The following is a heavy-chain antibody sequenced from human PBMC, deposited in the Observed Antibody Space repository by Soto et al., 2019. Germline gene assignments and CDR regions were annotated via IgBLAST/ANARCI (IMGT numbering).Heavy chain of an antibody. Sequence: TSETLSLTCAVYGASLSDNYCNWLRQPPGKGLEWIGEINHSGNTNYNPSLRSRVTISIDTSKNQLSLNLRSVSAADTAVYYCARGRGEFDDGGQGTPVPVSS. CDR3: ARGRGEFDD. D-gene: IGHD2-21*01. CDR1: GASLSDNY. CDR2: INHSGNT. J-gene: IGHJ5*02. V-gene: IGHV4-34*01.